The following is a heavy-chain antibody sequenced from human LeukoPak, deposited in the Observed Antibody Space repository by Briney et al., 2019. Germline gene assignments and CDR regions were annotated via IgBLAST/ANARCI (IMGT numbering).Heavy chain of an antibody. D-gene: IGHD2-2*01. V-gene: IGHV4-34*01. J-gene: IGHJ4*02. CDR3: ARGHPLLDY. CDR1: GGSFSGYY. Sequence: SETLSLTCAVYGGSFSGYYWTWIRQPPGKGLEWIGEINHSGGTNYNSSLKSRVTISVDTSKNQFSLKLRSVTAADTAVYYCARGHPLLDYWGQGTLVTVSS. CDR2: INHSGGT.